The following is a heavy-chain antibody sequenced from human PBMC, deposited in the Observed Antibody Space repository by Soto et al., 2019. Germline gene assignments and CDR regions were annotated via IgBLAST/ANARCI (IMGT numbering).Heavy chain of an antibody. V-gene: IGHV4-34*01. CDR3: ASPFYDYKHYYGMDV. J-gene: IGHJ6*02. Sequence: SETLSLTCAVYGGSFSGYYWSWIRQPPGKGLEWIGEINHSGSTNYNPSLKSRVTISVDTSKNQFSLKLSPVTAADTAVYYCASPFYDYKHYYGMDVWGQGTTVTVSS. D-gene: IGHD4-4*01. CDR2: INHSGST. CDR1: GGSFSGYY.